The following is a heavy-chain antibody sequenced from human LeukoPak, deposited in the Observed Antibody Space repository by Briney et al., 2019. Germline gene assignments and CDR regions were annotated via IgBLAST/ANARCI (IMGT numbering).Heavy chain of an antibody. V-gene: IGHV3-11*01. D-gene: IGHD1-1*01. J-gene: IGHJ4*02. CDR2: ISSGGDTI. Sequence: GGSLRLSCAVSGFGFSDFYMSWIRQAPGKDPEWLAYISSGGDTIYYADSVKGRFSISRDNAKSSLYLQINSLRAGDTALYYCGRNAPFRNDGWLLFDYWGQGTLVTVSS. CDR1: GFGFSDFY. CDR3: GRNAPFRNDGWLLFDY.